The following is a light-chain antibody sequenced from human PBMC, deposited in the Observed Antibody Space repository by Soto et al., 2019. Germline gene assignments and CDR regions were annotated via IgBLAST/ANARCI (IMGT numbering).Light chain of an antibody. CDR2: DVI. CDR1: SSDVGGSNY. J-gene: IGLJ2*01. CDR3: SSYTSSSTVI. V-gene: IGLV2-14*01. Sequence: QSALTQPASVSGSPGQSITISCTGTSSDVGGSNYVSWYQPHPDKPPKLMIYDVINRPSGVSNRCSGSKSGNTASLTISGLQAEDEADYYCSSYTSSSTVIFGGGTKLTVL.